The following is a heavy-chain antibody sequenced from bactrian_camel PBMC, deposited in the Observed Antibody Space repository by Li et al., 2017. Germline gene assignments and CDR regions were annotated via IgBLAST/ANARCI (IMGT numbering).Heavy chain of an antibody. V-gene: IGHV3S53*01. Sequence: HVQLVESGGGSVQAGGSLTLSCAAFGNIDDSIVMAWLRQAPEEAREGIAAIWTGQFNVNSGKTSYAGSVKGRFTISQDDAKKTVYLQMNSLKPEDTAMYYCAADHPWSRDSLPVPCLRLTDFGYWGQGTQVTVS. CDR3: AADHPWSRDSLPVPCLRLTDFGY. CDR2: IWTGQFNVNSGKT. D-gene: IGHD5*01. J-gene: IGHJ6*01. CDR1: GNIDDSIV.